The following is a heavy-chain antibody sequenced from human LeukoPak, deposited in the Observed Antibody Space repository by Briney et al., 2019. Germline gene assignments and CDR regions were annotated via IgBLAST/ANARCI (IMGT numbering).Heavy chain of an antibody. V-gene: IGHV3-30*18. J-gene: IGHJ4*02. CDR1: GFTFSSYG. D-gene: IGHD1-26*01. Sequence: PGGSLRLSCAASGFTFSSYGMHWVRQAPGKGLEWVAVISYDGSNKYYADSVQGRFTISRDNSKNTLYLQMNSLRAEDTAVYYCAKRGSQYYFEYWGQGTLVTVSS. CDR2: ISYDGSNK. CDR3: AKRGSQYYFEY.